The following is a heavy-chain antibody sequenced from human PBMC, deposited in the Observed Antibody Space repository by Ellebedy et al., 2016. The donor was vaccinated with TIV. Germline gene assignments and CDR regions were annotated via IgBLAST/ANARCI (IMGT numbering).Heavy chain of an antibody. J-gene: IGHJ4*02. CDR2: MKHDGSEK. V-gene: IGHV3-7*01. Sequence: GGSLRLSCAASGFTFSSSWMSWVRQAPGKGLEWVANMKHDGSEKYYADSVKGRFTISRDNAKNSLYLQMDSLRAEDTAVYYCARVYSSGWYVYFFDYWGQGALVTVSS. CDR3: ARVYSSGWYVYFFDY. CDR1: GFTFSSSW. D-gene: IGHD6-19*01.